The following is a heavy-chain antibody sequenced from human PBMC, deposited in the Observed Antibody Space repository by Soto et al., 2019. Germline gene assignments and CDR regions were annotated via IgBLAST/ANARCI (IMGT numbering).Heavy chain of an antibody. D-gene: IGHD2-8*01. CDR1: GVSIGSPSW. V-gene: IGHV4-4*02. CDR2: MWPSGGT. CDR3: ARCLHCSNGGRFDP. Sequence: PSETLSLTCAVSGVSIGSPSWWTWVRQAPGKGLEWIGEMWPSGGTTYNPSLRNRVTISVDNSKNHLSLTLTSVTAADTAIYYCARCLHCSNGGRFDPWGQGALLTVSS. J-gene: IGHJ5*02.